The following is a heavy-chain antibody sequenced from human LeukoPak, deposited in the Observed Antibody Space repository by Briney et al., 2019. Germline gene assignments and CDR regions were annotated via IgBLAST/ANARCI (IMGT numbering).Heavy chain of an antibody. CDR2: ISSSSTYI. Sequence: GGSLRLSCAASGFTFTSYNMNWVRQAPGKGLEWVSSISSSSTYIYYADSVKGRFTISRDNAKNSLYLQMNSLRAEDTAVYYCAKAGRNYLNWLDPWGQGTLVTVSS. CDR3: AKAGRNYLNWLDP. D-gene: IGHD4-11*01. CDR1: GFTFTSYN. V-gene: IGHV3-21*01. J-gene: IGHJ5*02.